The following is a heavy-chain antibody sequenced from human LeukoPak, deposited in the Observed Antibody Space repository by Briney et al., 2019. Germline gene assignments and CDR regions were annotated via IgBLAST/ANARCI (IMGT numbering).Heavy chain of an antibody. V-gene: IGHV3-23*01. D-gene: IGHD1-26*01. CDR2: ISGSGGST. CDR3: ARDKGSLRIFDY. Sequence: GGSLRLSCAASGFTFSSYGMSWVRQAPGKGLEWVSAISGSGGSTYYADSVKGRFTISSDNAKNSLYLQMNSLRAEDTAVYYCARDKGSLRIFDYWGQGTLVTVSS. J-gene: IGHJ4*02. CDR1: GFTFSSYG.